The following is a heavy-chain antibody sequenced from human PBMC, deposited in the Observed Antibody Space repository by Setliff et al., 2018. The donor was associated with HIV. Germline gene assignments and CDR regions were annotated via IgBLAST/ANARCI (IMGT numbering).Heavy chain of an antibody. CDR1: GGTFSSYA. V-gene: IGHV1-69*13. CDR2: IIPIFGTA. Sequence: SVKVSCKASGGTFSSYAISWVRQAPGQGLEWMGGIIPIFGTANYAQKLQGRVTITADESTSTAYMELSSLRSEDTAVYYCARDTGHYYDSSGYPNAFDIWGQGTMVTVSS. D-gene: IGHD3-22*01. CDR3: ARDTGHYYDSSGYPNAFDI. J-gene: IGHJ3*02.